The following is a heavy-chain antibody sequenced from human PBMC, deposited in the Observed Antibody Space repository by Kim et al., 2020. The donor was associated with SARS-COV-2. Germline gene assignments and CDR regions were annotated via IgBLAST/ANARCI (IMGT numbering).Heavy chain of an antibody. Sequence: SETLSLTCTVSGGSISSSSYYWGWIRQPPGKGLEWIGSIYYSGSTYYNPSLKSRVTISVDTSKNQFSLKLSSVTAADTAVYYCVETPYYYDSSGSSPYYYYGMDVWAKGPRSPSP. CDR1: GGSISSSSYY. D-gene: IGHD3-22*01. V-gene: IGHV4-39*01. CDR2: IYYSGST. J-gene: IGHJ6*02. CDR3: VETPYYYDSSGSSPYYYYGMDV.